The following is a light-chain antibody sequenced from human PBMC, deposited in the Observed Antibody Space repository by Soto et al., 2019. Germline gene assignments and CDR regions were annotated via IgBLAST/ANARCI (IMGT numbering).Light chain of an antibody. Sequence: QSALTQPASASGSPGQSTTISCSGTSSDIGAYDHVAWFQQFPGKTPKLIIYSVSNRPSGVSYRFSGSKSGNTASLTISGLQAEDEADYYCISYTVSRSYVFGTGTKVTVL. CDR1: SSDIGAYDH. CDR3: ISYTVSRSYV. CDR2: SVS. J-gene: IGLJ1*01. V-gene: IGLV2-14*01.